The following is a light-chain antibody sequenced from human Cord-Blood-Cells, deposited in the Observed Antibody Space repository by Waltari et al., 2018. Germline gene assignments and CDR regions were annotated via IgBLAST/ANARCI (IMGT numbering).Light chain of an antibody. Sequence: QSALTQPASVSGSPGPSITISCTGTSSDVGGYNYVSWYQQHPGKAPNLMIYDVSTRPSGVSNRFAGSKSGNTASLTISGLQAEDEADYYCSSYTSSSTLSLYVFGTGTKVTVL. CDR1: SSDVGGYNY. J-gene: IGLJ1*01. CDR3: SSYTSSSTLSLYV. CDR2: DVS. V-gene: IGLV2-14*01.